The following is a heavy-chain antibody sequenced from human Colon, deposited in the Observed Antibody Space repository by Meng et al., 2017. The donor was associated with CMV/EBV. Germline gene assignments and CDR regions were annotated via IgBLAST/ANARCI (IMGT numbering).Heavy chain of an antibody. CDR2: VYHSGRT. CDR1: GSSISSGYF. Sequence: SETLSLTCNVSGSSISSGYFWGWVRQPPGKGLEWIGSVYHSGRTFYNPSLKSRVTISVDTSQKRFSLRLSSVTAADTAVYYCAKAPSWYDYWGQGTLVTVSS. CDR3: AKAPSWYDY. J-gene: IGHJ4*02. V-gene: IGHV4-38-2*02. D-gene: IGHD6-13*01.